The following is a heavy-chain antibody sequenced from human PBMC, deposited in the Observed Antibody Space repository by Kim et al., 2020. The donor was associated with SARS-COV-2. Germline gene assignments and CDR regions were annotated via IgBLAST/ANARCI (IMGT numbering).Heavy chain of an antibody. J-gene: IGHJ4*02. CDR1: GDSVSSNSAA. CDR2: TYYRSKWYS. Sequence: SQTLSLTCAISGDSVSSNSAAWNWIRQSPSRGLEWLGRTYYRSKWYSDYAVSVRSRVTINPDTSKNQFSLQLNSVTPEDTAVYYCARGLYTWNDGAVDYWGQGTLVTVSS. CDR3: ARGLYTWNDGAVDY. V-gene: IGHV6-1*01. D-gene: IGHD1-20*01.